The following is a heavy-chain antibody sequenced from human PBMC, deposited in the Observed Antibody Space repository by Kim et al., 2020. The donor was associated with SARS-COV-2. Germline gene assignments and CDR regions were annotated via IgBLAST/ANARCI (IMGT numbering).Heavy chain of an antibody. V-gene: IGHV3-9*01. CDR3: ARANY. J-gene: IGHJ4*02. CDR2: SWKSGSI. Sequence: SWKSGSIGYADSVKGRFPLSRDNAQNSLYLKMNSLRAEDTALYYCARANYWGQGTLVTVSS.